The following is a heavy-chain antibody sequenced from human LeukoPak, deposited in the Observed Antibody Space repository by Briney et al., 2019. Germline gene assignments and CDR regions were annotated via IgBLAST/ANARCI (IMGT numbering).Heavy chain of an antibody. V-gene: IGHV1-8*03. D-gene: IGHD2-15*01. CDR3: ARGYCSGGSCYSILDYMDV. Sequence: GASVKVSCKASGYTFTSYDINWVRQATGQGLEWMGWMNPNSGNTGYAQKFQGRVTITRNTSISTAYMELSSLRSEDTAVYYCARGYCSGGSCYSILDYMDVWGKGTTVTVSS. J-gene: IGHJ6*03. CDR2: MNPNSGNT. CDR1: GYTFTSYD.